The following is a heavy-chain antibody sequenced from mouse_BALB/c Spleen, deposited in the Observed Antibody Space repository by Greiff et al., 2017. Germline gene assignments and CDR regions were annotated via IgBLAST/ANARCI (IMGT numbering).Heavy chain of an antibody. V-gene: IGHV1-69*02. CDR1: GYTFTSYW. J-gene: IGHJ4*01. CDR2: IDPSDSYT. CDR3: ARFVDD. Sequence: QVQLQQPGAELVKPGASVKLSCKASGYTFTSYWMHWVKQRPGQGLEWIGEIDPSDSYTNYNQKFKGKATLTVDKSSSTAYMQLSSLTSEDSAVYYCARFVDDWGQGTAGAVSS.